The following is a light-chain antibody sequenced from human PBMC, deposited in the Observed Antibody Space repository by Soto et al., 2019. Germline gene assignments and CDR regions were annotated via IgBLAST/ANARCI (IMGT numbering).Light chain of an antibody. CDR1: TGAVTSGHY. V-gene: IGLV7-46*02. J-gene: IGLJ1*01. CDR2: DTS. CDR3: LLSYSGADV. Sequence: QVLVTQAPLLTVSPGGTVTLTCGSNTGAVTSGHYPYWFQQKPDQAPRTLLYDTSNNNSWTPTRFYGSLLVCKADVPLLGARPKEEADYYCLLSYSGADVFGSGTKVTDL.